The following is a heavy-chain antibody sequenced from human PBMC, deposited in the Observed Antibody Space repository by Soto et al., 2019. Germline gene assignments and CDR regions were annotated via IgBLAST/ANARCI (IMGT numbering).Heavy chain of an antibody. V-gene: IGHV3-15*01. Sequence: EVQLAESGGGLVEPGGSLRLSCAGCGIALSNAWMNWIRQAAGKGLEWVGRIRSKGDGGATEYAAPVKGRFTFSRDDSENTLFLQMSALKPEDTGVYFCTSTRPGTNVFDIWGPGTMVIVSS. CDR2: IRSKGDGGAT. J-gene: IGHJ3*02. CDR1: GIALSNAW. D-gene: IGHD1-1*01. CDR3: TSTRPGTNVFDI.